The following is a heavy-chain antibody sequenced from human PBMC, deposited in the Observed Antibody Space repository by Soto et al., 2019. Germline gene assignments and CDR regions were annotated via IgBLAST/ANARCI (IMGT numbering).Heavy chain of an antibody. V-gene: IGHV3-11*01. CDR2: ISSSGSTI. CDR3: ARAIVVVPAATLRFLEWYPADYGMDV. Sequence: GGSLRLSCAASGFTFSDYYMSWIRQAPGKGLEWVSYISSSGSTIYYADSVKGRFTISRDNAKNSLYLQMNNLRAEDTAVYYCARAIVVVPAATLRFLEWYPADYGMDVWGQGTTVTVSS. CDR1: GFTFSDYY. D-gene: IGHD2-2*01. J-gene: IGHJ6*02.